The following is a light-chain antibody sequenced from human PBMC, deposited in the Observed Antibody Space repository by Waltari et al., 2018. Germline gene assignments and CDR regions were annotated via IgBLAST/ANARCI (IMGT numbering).Light chain of an antibody. V-gene: IGKV3-20*01. CDR3: QHYVRLPAT. Sequence: EIVLTQSPGTLSLSPGETATLSCRASQSVGRNLAWYQPKPGQAPRLLIYAASNRATGIPDRFSGSGSGTDFSLTISRLEPEDFAVYYCQHYVRLPATFGQGTKVAIK. J-gene: IGKJ1*01. CDR1: QSVGRN. CDR2: AAS.